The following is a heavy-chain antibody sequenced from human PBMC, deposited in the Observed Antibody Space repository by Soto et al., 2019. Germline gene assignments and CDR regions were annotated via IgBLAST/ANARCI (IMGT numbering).Heavy chain of an antibody. CDR1: GYTFTSYA. J-gene: IGHJ5*02. CDR3: ARVSEVYAIIGWGWFDP. V-gene: IGHV1-3*01. CDR2: INAGNANT. Sequence: QVQLVQSGAEVKKPGASVKVSCKASGYTFTSYAMHWVRQAPGQRLEWMGWINAGNANTKYSQKFQGRVTITRDTSASTAYMELSSLRSEDTAVYYCARVSEVYAIIGWGWFDPWGQGTLVTVSS. D-gene: IGHD2-8*01.